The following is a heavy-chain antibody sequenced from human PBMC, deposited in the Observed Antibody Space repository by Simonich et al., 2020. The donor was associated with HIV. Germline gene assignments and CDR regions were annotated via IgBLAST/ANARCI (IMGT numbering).Heavy chain of an antibody. D-gene: IGHD6-13*01. V-gene: IGHV3-9*01. Sequence: EVQLVESGGGLEQPGRSLRLSCAASGFIFDDHAMHWVRQVPGEGLEWVAGISWNSDSVNYVDSVKGRFIISRDNAENSLYLQMSSLRPEDTALYYCVKDKAAAGPEGQFDYWGQGTLVTVSS. J-gene: IGHJ4*02. CDR2: ISWNSDSV. CDR1: GFIFDDHA. CDR3: VKDKAAAGPEGQFDY.